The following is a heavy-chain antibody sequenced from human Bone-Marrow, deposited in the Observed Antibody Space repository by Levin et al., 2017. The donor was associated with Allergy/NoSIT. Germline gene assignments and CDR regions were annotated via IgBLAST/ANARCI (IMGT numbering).Heavy chain of an antibody. CDR1: EFTFSSYS. CDR2: ISSSRNTI. D-gene: IGHD3-22*01. Sequence: TGGSLRLSCAASEFTFSSYSMNWVRQAPGKRLEWVSYISSSRNTIYYADSVKGRFTISRDNAKNSLYLQMNSLRDEDTAVYYCARGYYYDGPAYFDYWGQGTLVTVSS. J-gene: IGHJ4*02. CDR3: ARGYYYDGPAYFDY. V-gene: IGHV3-48*02.